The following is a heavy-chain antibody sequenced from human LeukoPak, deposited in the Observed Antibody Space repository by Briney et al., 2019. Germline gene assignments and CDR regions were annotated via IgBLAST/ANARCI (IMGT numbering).Heavy chain of an antibody. V-gene: IGHV4-34*01. CDR1: GGSFSGYY. J-gene: IGHJ5*02. D-gene: IGHD3-10*01. CDR3: VRGGSWFDP. CDR2: INHSGST. Sequence: SETLSLTCAVYGGSFSGYYWSWIRQPPGKGLEWIGEINHSGSTNYNPSLKSRVTISVDTTTNVFSLKLNSVTAADTALYYCVRGGSWFDPWGQGTLVTVSS.